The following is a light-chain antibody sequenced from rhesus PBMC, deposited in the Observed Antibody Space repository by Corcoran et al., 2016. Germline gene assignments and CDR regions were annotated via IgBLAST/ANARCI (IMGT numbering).Light chain of an antibody. CDR2: FAS. J-gene: IGKJ4*01. Sequence: DIQMTQSPSSLSASVGDRVTSTCRASQGSNNYLSWYQQKPGKRPKTLSYFASDLETGVPSKFSGSGSVTDSTLTISSLQPQDIATYFCQQYNNIPLTFVGVTKVELK. V-gene: IGKV1-66*01. CDR1: QGSNNY. CDR3: QQYNNIPLT.